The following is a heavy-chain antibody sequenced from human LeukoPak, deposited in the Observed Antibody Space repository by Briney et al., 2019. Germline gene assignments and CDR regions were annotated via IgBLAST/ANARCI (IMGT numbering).Heavy chain of an antibody. CDR3: ARQWLVYFDY. J-gene: IGHJ4*02. V-gene: IGHV4-39*01. Sequence: SETLSLTCTVPGGSISSSSYYWGWIRQPPGKGLEWIGSIYYSGSTYYNPSLKSRVTISVDTSKNQFSLKLSSVTAADTAVYYCARQWLVYFDYWGQGTLVTVSS. CDR1: GGSISSSSYY. CDR2: IYYSGST. D-gene: IGHD6-19*01.